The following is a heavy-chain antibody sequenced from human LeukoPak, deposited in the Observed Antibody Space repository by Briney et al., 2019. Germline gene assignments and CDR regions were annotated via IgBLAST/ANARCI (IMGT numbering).Heavy chain of an antibody. CDR2: ISSSSSYI. J-gene: IGHJ4*02. Sequence: GGSLRLSCAASGFIFSSYTMTWVRQAPGKGLEWVSSISSSSSYIYYADSVTGRFTISRDNAKNSVYLQMNSLRAEDTAVYFCVRDPYTNADFDYWGQGTLVTVSS. CDR1: GFIFSSYT. V-gene: IGHV3-21*01. CDR3: VRDPYTNADFDY. D-gene: IGHD4-11*01.